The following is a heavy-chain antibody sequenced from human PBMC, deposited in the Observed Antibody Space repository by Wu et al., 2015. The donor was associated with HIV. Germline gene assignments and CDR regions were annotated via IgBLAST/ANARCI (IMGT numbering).Heavy chain of an antibody. CDR2: IIPIFGTA. V-gene: IGHV1-69*05. Sequence: QVQLVQSGAEVKKPGSSVKVSCKASGGTFSSYAISWVRQAPGQGLEWMGGIIPIFGTANYAQKFQGRVTITTDESTSTAYMELSSLRSEDTAVYYCARDRSPRYYSGSYNDAFDIWAKGQWSPSLQ. D-gene: IGHD1-26*01. J-gene: IGHJ3*02. CDR1: GGTFSSYA. CDR3: ARDRSPRYYSGSYNDAFDI.